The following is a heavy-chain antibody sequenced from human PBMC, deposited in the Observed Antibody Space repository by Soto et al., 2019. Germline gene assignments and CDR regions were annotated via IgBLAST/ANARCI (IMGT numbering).Heavy chain of an antibody. CDR1: GFTFSSYA. CDR3: AKGTVGVWGSYRPTYYFDY. J-gene: IGHJ4*02. CDR2: ISGSGGST. Sequence: GGSLRLSCAASGFTFSSYAMSWVRQAPGKGLEWVSAISGSGGSTYYADSVKGRFTISRDNSKNTLYLQMNSLRAEDTAVYYCAKGTVGVWGSYRPTYYFDYWGQGTLVTVSS. V-gene: IGHV3-23*01. D-gene: IGHD3-16*02.